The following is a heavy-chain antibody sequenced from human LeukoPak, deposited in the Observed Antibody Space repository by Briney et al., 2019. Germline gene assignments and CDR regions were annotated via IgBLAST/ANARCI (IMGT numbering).Heavy chain of an antibody. Sequence: SETLSLTCAVYGGSFSGYYWSWIRQPPGKGLEWIGEINHSGSTNYNPSLKSRVTISVDTSKNQFSLKPSSVTAADTAVYYCARRAYYYGSGSHHIDYWGQGTTVTISS. CDR1: GGSFSGYY. D-gene: IGHD3-10*01. J-gene: IGHJ4*02. CDR3: ARRAYYYGSGSHHIDY. CDR2: INHSGST. V-gene: IGHV4-34*01.